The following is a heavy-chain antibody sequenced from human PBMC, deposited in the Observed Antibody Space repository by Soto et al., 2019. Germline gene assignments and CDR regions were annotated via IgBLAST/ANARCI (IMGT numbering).Heavy chain of an antibody. V-gene: IGHV4-39*01. CDR1: GGSISSSSYY. J-gene: IGHJ6*02. Sequence: NPSETLSLTCTVSGGSISSSSYYWGWIRQPPGKGLEWIGSIYYSGSTYYNPSLKSRVTISVDTSKNQFSLKLSSVTAADTAVYYCARHLTERLVLYYYYYGMDVWGQGTTVTVSS. D-gene: IGHD1-1*01. CDR3: ARHLTERLVLYYYYYGMDV. CDR2: IYYSGST.